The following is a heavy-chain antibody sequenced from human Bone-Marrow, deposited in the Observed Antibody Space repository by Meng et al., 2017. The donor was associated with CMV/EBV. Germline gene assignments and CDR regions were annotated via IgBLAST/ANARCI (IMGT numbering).Heavy chain of an antibody. J-gene: IGHJ4*02. CDR3: AKVGFRPYYDFWSGYYGLRN. Sequence: GESLKISCAASGFTFSSHWMHWVRQAPGKGLVWVSAISGSGGSTYYADSVKGRFTISRDNSKNTPYLQMNSLRAEDTAVYYCAKVGFRPYYDFWSGYYGLRNWGQGTLVTVSS. CDR2: ISGSGGST. D-gene: IGHD3-3*01. V-gene: IGHV3-23*01. CDR1: GFTFSSHW.